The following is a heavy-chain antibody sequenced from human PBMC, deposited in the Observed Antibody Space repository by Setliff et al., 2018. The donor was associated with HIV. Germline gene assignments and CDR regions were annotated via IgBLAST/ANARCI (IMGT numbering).Heavy chain of an antibody. J-gene: IGHJ3*01. CDR1: GYTFTGHY. D-gene: IGHD6-13*01. CDR3: AAIAAAALRGTFDV. Sequence: ASVKVSCKASGYTFTGHYMHWVRQAPGQGLEWMGRINPNSGGTNYAKKFQGRFTMTRDTSISTAYMELSRLRSDDTAVYYCAAIAAAALRGTFDVWGQGTMVTVSS. V-gene: IGHV1-2*06. CDR2: INPNSGGT.